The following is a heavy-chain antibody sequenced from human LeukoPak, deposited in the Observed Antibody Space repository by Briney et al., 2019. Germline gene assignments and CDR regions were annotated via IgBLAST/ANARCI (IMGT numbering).Heavy chain of an antibody. V-gene: IGHV3-30*02. CDR3: AKAGSPSRYCSGGSCYSKMGYFDY. CDR1: GFTFSSYG. CDR2: IRYDGSNK. D-gene: IGHD2-15*01. Sequence: GGSLRLSCAASGFTFSSYGMHWVRQAPGKGLEWVAFIRYDGSNKYYADSVKGRFTISRDNAKNTLYLQMNSLRAEDTAVYYCAKAGSPSRYCSGGSCYSKMGYFDYWGQGTLVTVSS. J-gene: IGHJ4*02.